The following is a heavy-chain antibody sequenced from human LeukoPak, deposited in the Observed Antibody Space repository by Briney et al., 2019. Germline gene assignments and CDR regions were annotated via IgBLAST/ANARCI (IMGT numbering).Heavy chain of an antibody. V-gene: IGHV3-11*01. Sequence: GGSLRLSCAASGFTFSDYYMAWIRQAPGKGLEWLSHISSSGATTYNPDSVKGRFTISRDNTKNSVYLQMNSLGVEDTAVYYCARYSRGPSGSYWGQGTLVTVSS. CDR3: ARYSRGPSGSY. D-gene: IGHD3-10*01. J-gene: IGHJ4*02. CDR1: GFTFSDYY. CDR2: ISSSGATT.